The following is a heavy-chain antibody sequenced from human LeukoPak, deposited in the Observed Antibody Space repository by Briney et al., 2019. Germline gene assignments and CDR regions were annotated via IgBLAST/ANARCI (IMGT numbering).Heavy chain of an antibody. J-gene: IGHJ3*02. CDR3: VRHLVIRSRDDAFDI. D-gene: IGHD3-10*01. V-gene: IGHV5-51*01. CDR2: IYPGDSDT. CDR1: GYSFTSYW. Sequence: GESLKISCKGSGYSFTSYWIGWVRQMRGKGLEWMGIIYPGDSDTRYSPSFQGQVTISADKSITTPYLQWSSLKASATALCSCVRHLVIRSRDDAFDIWGEGKTGTVSS.